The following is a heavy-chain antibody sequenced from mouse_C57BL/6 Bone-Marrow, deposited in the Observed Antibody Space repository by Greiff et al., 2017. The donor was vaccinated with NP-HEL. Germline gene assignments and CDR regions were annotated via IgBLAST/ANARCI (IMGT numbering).Heavy chain of an antibody. CDR3: ARDDGAWFAY. CDR1: GYTFTSYW. CDR2: IYPSDSET. Sequence: LQQPGAELVRPGSSVKLSCKASGYTFTSYWMDWVKQRPGQGLEWIGNIYPSDSETHYNQKFKDKATLTVDKSSSTAYMQLSSLTSEDSAVYYCARDDGAWFAYWGQGTLVTVSA. D-gene: IGHD2-3*01. J-gene: IGHJ3*01. V-gene: IGHV1-61*01.